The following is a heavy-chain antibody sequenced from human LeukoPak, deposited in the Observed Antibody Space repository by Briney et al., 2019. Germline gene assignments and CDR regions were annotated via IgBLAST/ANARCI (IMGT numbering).Heavy chain of an antibody. Sequence: GGSLRLSCAASGFTFSNYWMHWVCQAPGKGLVWVSRINSDGSSTAYANSVKGRFTISRDNAKNTLYLQMNRLGAEDTAFYYCTRSLLGDTEYWGQGTLVTVSS. V-gene: IGHV3-74*01. J-gene: IGHJ4*02. CDR2: INSDGSST. CDR3: TRSLLGDTEY. CDR1: GFTFSNYW. D-gene: IGHD3-16*01.